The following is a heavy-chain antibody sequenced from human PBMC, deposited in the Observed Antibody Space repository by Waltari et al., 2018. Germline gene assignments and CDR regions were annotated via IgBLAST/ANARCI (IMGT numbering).Heavy chain of an antibody. Sequence: QVQLQESGPGLVKSSETLSLTCSVSGGSVSRGDYYWSWIRQPPGKGLEWIGYIYYSGSTDYSGSTDYTPSLKSRVTISVVTSKNQFSLKLSSVTAADTAVYYCVFSYYDILTGYYNNWFDPWGQGTLVTVSS. V-gene: IGHV4-61*08. CDR1: GGSVSRGDYY. D-gene: IGHD3-9*01. CDR3: VFSYYDILTGYYNNWFDP. CDR2: IYYSGSTDYSGST. J-gene: IGHJ5*02.